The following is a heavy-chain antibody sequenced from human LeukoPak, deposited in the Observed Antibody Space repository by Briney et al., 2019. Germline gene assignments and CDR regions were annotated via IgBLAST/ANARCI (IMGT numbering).Heavy chain of an antibody. J-gene: IGHJ4*02. Sequence: GRSLRLSCAASGFTFSSYSMNWVRQAPGKGLEWVSYISSSSSTIYYADSVKGRFTISRDNAKNSLYLQMNSLRAEDTAVYYCARDLYFYLAARPNDYWGQGTLVTVSS. V-gene: IGHV3-48*01. D-gene: IGHD6-6*01. CDR1: GFTFSSYS. CDR2: ISSSSSTI. CDR3: ARDLYFYLAARPNDY.